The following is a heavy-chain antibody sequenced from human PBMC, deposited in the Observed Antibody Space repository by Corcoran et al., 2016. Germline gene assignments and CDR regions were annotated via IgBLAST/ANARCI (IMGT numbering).Heavy chain of an antibody. D-gene: IGHD1-26*01. J-gene: IGHJ6*02. Sequence: EVQLVESGGGLVQPGGSLRLSCAASGFTFSSYNMKWVRQAPGKGLEWVSYISSSSSTIYYADSVKGRFTISRDNAKNSLYLQMNSLSAEETAVYDCARQGSYRYGMDVWGQGTTVTVSS. V-gene: IGHV3-48*04. CDR3: ARQGSYRYGMDV. CDR1: GFTFSSYN. CDR2: ISSSSSTI.